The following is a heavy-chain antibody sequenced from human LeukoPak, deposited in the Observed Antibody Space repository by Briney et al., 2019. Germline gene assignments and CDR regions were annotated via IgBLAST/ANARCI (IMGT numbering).Heavy chain of an antibody. CDR2: IYSGGST. Sequence: GGSLRLSCAASGFTVSSNYMSWVRQAPGEGLGWVSVIYSGGSTYYADSVKGRFTISRDNSKNTLYLQMNSLRAEDTAVYYCARDRSMVRGVLPGHYYYYMDVWGKGTTVTVSS. CDR3: ARDRSMVRGVLPGHYYYYMDV. CDR1: GFTVSSNY. V-gene: IGHV3-66*01. D-gene: IGHD3-10*01. J-gene: IGHJ6*03.